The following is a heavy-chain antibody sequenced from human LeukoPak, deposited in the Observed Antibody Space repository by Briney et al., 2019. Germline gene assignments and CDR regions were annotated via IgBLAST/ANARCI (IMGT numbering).Heavy chain of an antibody. CDR3: ARGSAAAGKGYFDY. Sequence: GASVTLSFTASGYTFTIYYMHWVRQPPGPGNERMGIINPSGGSTSYAQKFQGRVTMTRDTSTGTVYMELSSLRSEDTAVHYCARGSAAAGKGYFDYWGQGTLVTVSS. CDR1: GYTFTIYY. D-gene: IGHD6-13*01. J-gene: IGHJ4*02. V-gene: IGHV1-46*01. CDR2: INPSGGST.